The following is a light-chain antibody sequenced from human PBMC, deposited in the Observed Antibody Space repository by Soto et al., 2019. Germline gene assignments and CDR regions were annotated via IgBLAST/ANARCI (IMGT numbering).Light chain of an antibody. V-gene: IGKV1-5*03. CDR3: QQYNSFPLT. J-gene: IGKJ4*01. CDR2: KAS. CDR1: QSIRSW. Sequence: DIQMTQSPSTLSASVGDRVTITCRASQSIRSWLAWYQQKPGKAPKLLIYKASSLESGVPSRFSGSGSGTEFTLTISSLQPDDFATYYCQQYNSFPLTFGGGTKVEIK.